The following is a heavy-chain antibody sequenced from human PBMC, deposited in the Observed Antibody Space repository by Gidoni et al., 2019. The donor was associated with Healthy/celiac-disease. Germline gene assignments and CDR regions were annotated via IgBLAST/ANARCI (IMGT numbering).Heavy chain of an antibody. Sequence: QLQPQESGPGLVKPSETLSLTCTVPGGSISSSDYYWGWVRQPPGKGLDWVGTIYYRGDTYYNPSLKGRVTISVDMSRNQFSLWLASVTAADTAMCYCARDVRYSSSWSHFDYWGQGILVTVSS. D-gene: IGHD6-13*01. CDR2: IYYRGDT. J-gene: IGHJ4*02. V-gene: IGHV4-39*07. CDR1: GGSISSSDYY. CDR3: ARDVRYSSSWSHFDY.